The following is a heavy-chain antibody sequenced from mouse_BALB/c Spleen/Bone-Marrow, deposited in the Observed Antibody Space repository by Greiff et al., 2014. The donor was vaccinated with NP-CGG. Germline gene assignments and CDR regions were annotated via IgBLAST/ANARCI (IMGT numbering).Heavy chain of an antibody. V-gene: IGHV5-6-3*01. D-gene: IGHD2-4*01. CDR1: GFTFSSYG. CDR2: INTNGGDT. Sequence: EVQGVESGGGLVQPGGSLKLSCAASGFTFSSYGMSWVRQTPDKRLEFVATINTNGGDTYYPDSVKGRFTISRDNAKNTLYLQMSSLESEDTAMYYYARGVDYVSWFAYWGQGTLVTVSA. J-gene: IGHJ3*01. CDR3: ARGVDYVSWFAY.